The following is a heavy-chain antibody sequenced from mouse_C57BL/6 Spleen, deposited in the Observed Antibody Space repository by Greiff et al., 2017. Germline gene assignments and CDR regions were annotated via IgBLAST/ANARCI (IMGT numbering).Heavy chain of an antibody. D-gene: IGHD3-2*02. CDR2: IYPSDSET. V-gene: IGHV1-61*01. CDR1: GYTFTSYW. Sequence: QVQLQQPGAELVRPGSSVKLSCKASGYTFTSYWMDWVKQRPGQGLEWIGNIYPSDSETHYNQKFKDKATLTVDKSSSTAYMQLSSLTSEDSAVYYCARRTAQAFDYWGQGTTLTVSS. J-gene: IGHJ2*01. CDR3: ARRTAQAFDY.